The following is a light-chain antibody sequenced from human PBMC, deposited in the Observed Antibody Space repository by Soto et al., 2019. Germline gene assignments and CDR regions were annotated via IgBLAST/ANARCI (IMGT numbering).Light chain of an antibody. CDR3: QQYNSYPWT. CDR2: DAS. Sequence: DIQMTQSPSTLSASVGDRVTITCRASQTIFNWLAWYQRKPGRAPNLLIYDASSLQSGVPSTFSGSGSGTEFTLTISSLQPGDFATYYCQQYNSYPWTFGQGTKWEIK. V-gene: IGKV1-5*01. CDR1: QTIFNW. J-gene: IGKJ1*01.